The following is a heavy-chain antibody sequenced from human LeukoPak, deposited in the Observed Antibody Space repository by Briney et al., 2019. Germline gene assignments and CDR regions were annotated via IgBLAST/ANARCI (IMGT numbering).Heavy chain of an antibody. J-gene: IGHJ4*02. CDR1: GFTFSSYD. CDR3: ARGGRYSYETDY. D-gene: IGHD5-18*01. Sequence: PGGSLRLSCAASGFTFSSYDMHWVRQATGKGLEWVSAIGTAGDTYYPASVTGRFTISRENAKNSLYLQMNSLRAGDTAVYYCARGGRYSYETDYWGQGTLVTVSS. CDR2: IGTAGDT. V-gene: IGHV3-13*01.